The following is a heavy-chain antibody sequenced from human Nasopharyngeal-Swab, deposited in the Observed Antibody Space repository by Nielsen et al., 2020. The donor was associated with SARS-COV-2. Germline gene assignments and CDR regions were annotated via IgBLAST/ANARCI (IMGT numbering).Heavy chain of an antibody. CDR3: ARYSTYCSGGTCYNPLHY. V-gene: IGHV3-11*06. CDR1: GFTFSDYY. J-gene: IGHJ4*02. CDR2: ISSGSSYK. Sequence: GESLKISCAASGFTFSDYYMTWIRQAPGKGLDWVSYISSGSSYKNYADSVRGRFTISRDNAKNSLYLQMNSLRAEGTAIYYCARYSTYCSGGTCYNPLHYWGQGTLVTVSS. D-gene: IGHD2-15*01.